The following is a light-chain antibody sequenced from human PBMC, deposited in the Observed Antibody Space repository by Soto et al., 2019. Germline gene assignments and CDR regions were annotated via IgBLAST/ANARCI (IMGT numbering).Light chain of an antibody. Sequence: QSVLTQPPSASGTPGQRVTISCSGSSSNIGSNAVNWYQQLPGTAPKLLMYNNNQRPSGVPDRFSGSKYGTSASLAISGLQSEDEADYYCAAWDDSLNGPVFGGGTKLTVL. CDR3: AAWDDSLNGPV. V-gene: IGLV1-44*01. CDR1: SSNIGSNA. CDR2: NNN. J-gene: IGLJ3*02.